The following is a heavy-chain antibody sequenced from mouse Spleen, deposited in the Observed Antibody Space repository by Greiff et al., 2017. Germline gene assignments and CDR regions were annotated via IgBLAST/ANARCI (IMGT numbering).Heavy chain of an antibody. J-gene: IGHJ4*01. D-gene: IGHD1-1*01. CDR3: ARSDYYGSSYALLGMDY. CDR1: GYTFTSYT. CDR2: INPSSGYT. Sequence: QVQLQQSGAELARPGASVKMSCKASGYTFTSYTMHWVKQRPGQGLEWIGYINPSSGYTKYNQKFKDKATLTADKSSSTAYMQLSSLTSEDSAVYYCARSDYYGSSYALLGMDYWGQGTSVTVSS. V-gene: IGHV1-4*01.